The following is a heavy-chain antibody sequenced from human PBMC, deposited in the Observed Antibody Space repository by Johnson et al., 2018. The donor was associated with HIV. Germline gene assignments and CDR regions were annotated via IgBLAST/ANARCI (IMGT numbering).Heavy chain of an antibody. V-gene: IGHV3-20*04. D-gene: IGHD6-13*01. CDR3: ARDRGAIAAAVNDAFDI. CDR2: INWNGAST. J-gene: IGHJ3*02. CDR1: GFTFDDYG. Sequence: VQLVESGGGVVRPGGSLKLSCAASGFTFDDYGMSWVRQAPGKGLEWVSGINWNGASTGYPDSLKGRLTISRDNAKNSLYLQMNSLRAEDTALYYCARDRGAIAAAVNDAFDIWGQGTMVTVSS.